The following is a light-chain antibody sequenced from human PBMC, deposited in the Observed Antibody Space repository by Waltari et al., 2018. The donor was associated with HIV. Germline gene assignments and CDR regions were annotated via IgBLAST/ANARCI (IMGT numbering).Light chain of an antibody. Sequence: EIVLTQSPATLSLSPGERATLSCRASQSVSSYLAWYKQKPGQAPRLLIYDASNRATGIPAMFSGSGSGTDFTLTISSLEPEDFAVYYCQQRSNWPPSITVGQGTRLEIK. J-gene: IGKJ5*01. CDR2: DAS. CDR1: QSVSSY. CDR3: QQRSNWPPSIT. V-gene: IGKV3-11*01.